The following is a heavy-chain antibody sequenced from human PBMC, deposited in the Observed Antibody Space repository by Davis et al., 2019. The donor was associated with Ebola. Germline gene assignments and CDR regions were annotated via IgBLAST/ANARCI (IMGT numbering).Heavy chain of an antibody. CDR2: ISAYNGNT. J-gene: IGHJ4*02. Sequence: ASVKVSCKASGYTFTSYGISWVRQAPGQGLEWMGWISAYNGNTNYAQKLQGRVTMTTDTSTSTAYMELSSLRSEDTAVYYCARAPTWSEINYYCLDYWGQGTLVTVSS. CDR1: GYTFTSYG. CDR3: ARAPTWSEINYYCLDY. D-gene: IGHD3-22*01. V-gene: IGHV1-18*04.